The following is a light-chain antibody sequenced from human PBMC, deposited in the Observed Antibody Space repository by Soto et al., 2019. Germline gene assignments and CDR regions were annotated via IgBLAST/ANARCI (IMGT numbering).Light chain of an antibody. CDR1: QGISTF. J-gene: IGKJ5*01. CDR2: AAS. V-gene: IGKV1-9*01. CDR3: QQLHSYPIT. Sequence: DIQMTQSPSSLSASVGDRVTITCQASQGISTFLAWYQQKAGKAPKPLIYAASTLQSGVSSRFSGSGSGTDFTLTISSLQPEDSAIYYCQQLHSYPITFGHGTRLEIK.